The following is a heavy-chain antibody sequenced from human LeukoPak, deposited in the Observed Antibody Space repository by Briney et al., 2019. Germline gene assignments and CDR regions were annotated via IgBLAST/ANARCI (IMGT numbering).Heavy chain of an antibody. CDR2: IYYSGST. Sequence: SETLSLTCTVSGGSISSYYWSWLPQPPGKGLEWIGYIYYSGSTNYNPSLKSRVTISVDTSKNQFSVKLSSVTAADTAVHYCAGITRVRGVILDYWGQGTLVTVSS. CDR1: GGSISSYY. V-gene: IGHV4-59*01. J-gene: IGHJ4*02. D-gene: IGHD3-10*01. CDR3: AGITRVRGVILDY.